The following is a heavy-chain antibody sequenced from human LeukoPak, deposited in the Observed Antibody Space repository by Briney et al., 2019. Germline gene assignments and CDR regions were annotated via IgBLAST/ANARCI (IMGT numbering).Heavy chain of an antibody. CDR2: IYDTGST. J-gene: IGHJ4*02. D-gene: IGHD3-10*01. Sequence: SQTLSLTCTVSGVSINSGGYYWSWVRQPPGTGLEWIGYIYDTGSTYYNPSLKGRVTISIDRSKNQFSLKLNSVTAADTAVYYCARGGNLWFGESEYWGQGTLVTVSS. CDR3: ARGGNLWFGESEY. CDR1: GVSINSGGYY. V-gene: IGHV4-30-2*01.